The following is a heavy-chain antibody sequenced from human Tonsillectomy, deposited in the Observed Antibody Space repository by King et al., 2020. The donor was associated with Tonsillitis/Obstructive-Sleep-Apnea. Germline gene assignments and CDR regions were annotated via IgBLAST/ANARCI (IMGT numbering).Heavy chain of an antibody. Sequence: VQLVESGGGLVQPGGSLRLSCAASGFTFSSYEMNWVRQAPGKGLEWVSYISSSGSPIYYADSVKGRFTISRDNAKNSLYLQMNSLRAEDTAVYYCARDPGIGEDTAMVISAFDIWGQGTMVTVSS. J-gene: IGHJ3*02. CDR1: GFTFSSYE. D-gene: IGHD5-18*01. V-gene: IGHV3-48*03. CDR2: ISSSGSPI. CDR3: ARDPGIGEDTAMVISAFDI.